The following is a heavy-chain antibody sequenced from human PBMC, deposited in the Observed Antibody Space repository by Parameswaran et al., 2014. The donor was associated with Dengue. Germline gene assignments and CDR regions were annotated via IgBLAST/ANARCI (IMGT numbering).Heavy chain of an antibody. CDR3: ARHVTGTSPHYYYYGMDV. CDR2: INHTGSS. J-gene: IGHJ6*02. V-gene: IGHV4-34*01. D-gene: IGHD1-20*01. Sequence: WIRQPPGKGLECIGEINHTGSSNYNPALKSRVTISVDTSKNQFSLKLRSVTAADTAVYYCARHVTGTSPHYYYYGMDVWGQGTTVTVSS.